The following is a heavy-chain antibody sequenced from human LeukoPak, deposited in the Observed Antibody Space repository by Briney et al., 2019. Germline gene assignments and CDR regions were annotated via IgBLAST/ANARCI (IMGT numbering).Heavy chain of an antibody. CDR2: IYYSGST. J-gene: IGHJ6*02. D-gene: IGHD1-1*01. CDR3: ARNGNERVRPYYGMDV. V-gene: IGHV4-59*08. Sequence: PSETLSLTCAVYGGSFSGYYWSWIRQPPGKGLEWIGYIYYSGSTTYNPSLKSRVTISVDPSNNQFSLKLSSVTAADTAVYYCARNGNERVRPYYGMDVWGQGTTVTVSS. CDR1: GGSFSGYY.